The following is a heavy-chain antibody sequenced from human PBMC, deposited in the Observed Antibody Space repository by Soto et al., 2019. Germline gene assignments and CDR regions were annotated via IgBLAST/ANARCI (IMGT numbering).Heavy chain of an antibody. CDR2: IYPGDSDT. CDR1: GYSFTSYW. Sequence: EVQLVQSGAEVKKPGESLKISCKGSGYSFTSYWIGWVRQMPGKGLEWMGIIYPGDSDTRYSPSFQGQVTISADKSISTAYLQWRSLKASDTAMYYCARHENLDISYGSGSHIDYWGQGTLVTVSS. D-gene: IGHD3-10*01. J-gene: IGHJ4*02. V-gene: IGHV5-51*01. CDR3: ARHENLDISYGSGSHIDY.